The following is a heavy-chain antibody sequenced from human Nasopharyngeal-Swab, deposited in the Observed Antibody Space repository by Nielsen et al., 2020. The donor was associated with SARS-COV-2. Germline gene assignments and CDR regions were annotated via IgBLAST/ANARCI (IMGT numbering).Heavy chain of an antibody. CDR1: GFTFRFYT. CDR3: ARDRGGFGFDF. J-gene: IGHJ4*02. D-gene: IGHD2-15*01. CDR2: VSTGGDYI. V-gene: IGHV3-21*01. Sequence: GGSLRLSCAASGFTFRFYTMHWVRQAPGKGLEWVSSVSTGGDYIHYADLVQGRFAISRDNAKDSLYLQMNSLRAEDTAIYYCARDRGGFGFDFWGQGALVTVSP.